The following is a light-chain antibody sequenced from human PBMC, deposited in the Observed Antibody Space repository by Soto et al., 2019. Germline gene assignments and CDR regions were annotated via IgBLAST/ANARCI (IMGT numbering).Light chain of an antibody. CDR1: SSDVGGYKY. J-gene: IGLJ2*01. CDR2: EVS. Sequence: QSALTQPASVSGSPGQSITISCTGTSSDVGGYKYVSWYQQHPGKAPKLMIYEVSNRPSGVSNRFSGSKSANTASLTISGLQAEDEADYYCSSYATNSRLVFGGGTKLIVL. CDR3: SSYATNSRLV. V-gene: IGLV2-14*01.